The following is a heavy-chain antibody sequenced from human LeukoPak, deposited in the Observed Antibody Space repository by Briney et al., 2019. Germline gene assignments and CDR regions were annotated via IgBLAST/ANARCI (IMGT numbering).Heavy chain of an antibody. CDR1: GFPFSNAW. D-gene: IGHD3-10*01. V-gene: IGHV3-15*01. J-gene: IGHJ4*02. CDR2: IKSKTDGGTT. Sequence: PGGSLRLSCAASGFPFSNAWMSWVRQAPGKGLEWVGRIKSKTDGGTTDYAAPVKGRFTISRDDSKNTLYLQMNGLKTEDTAVYHCTLIGIWFGYLEGFHYWGQGTLVTVSA. CDR3: TLIGIWFGYLEGFHY.